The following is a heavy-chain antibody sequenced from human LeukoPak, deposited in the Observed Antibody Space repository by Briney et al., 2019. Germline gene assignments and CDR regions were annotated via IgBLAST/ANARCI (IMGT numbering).Heavy chain of an antibody. CDR3: ASLRWFGQLEH. J-gene: IGHJ1*01. V-gene: IGHV1-69*02. CDR1: GGTFSSYT. CDR2: IIPILGIA. Sequence: SVKVPCKSSGGTFSSYTISWVRQAPGQGLEWMGRIIPILGIANYAQKFQGRVTITADKSTSTAYMELSSLRSEDTAVYYCASLRWFGQLEHWGQGTLVTVSS. D-gene: IGHD3-10*01.